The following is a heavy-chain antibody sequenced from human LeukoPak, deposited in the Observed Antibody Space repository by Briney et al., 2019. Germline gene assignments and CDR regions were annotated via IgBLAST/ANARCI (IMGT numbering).Heavy chain of an antibody. V-gene: IGHV4-59*01. CDR3: ARGGSSRYKGAFDM. Sequence: SETLSLTCTVSGDSMSSYYWSWIRQPPGKGLEWIGYIYYSGSTKYNPSLESRVTISVDASKNQFSLKVNSVTAAETAVYYCARGGSSRYKGAFDMWGQGTMVTVSS. CDR1: GDSMSSYY. D-gene: IGHD6-13*01. J-gene: IGHJ3*02. CDR2: IYYSGST.